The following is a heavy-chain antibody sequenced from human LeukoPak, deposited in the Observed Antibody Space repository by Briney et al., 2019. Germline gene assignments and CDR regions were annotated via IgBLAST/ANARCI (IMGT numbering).Heavy chain of an antibody. Sequence: PGGSLRLSCAASGYTFSTYWMHWVRQGPGKGLEWVAFIRYDGSNKYYADSVKGRFTISRDNSKNTLHLQMNSLRCEYTAVYYCAKDPVFVSYRIYYFDYGGQGTLVTVSS. D-gene: IGHD3-16*02. CDR3: AKDPVFVSYRIYYFDY. CDR1: GYTFSTYW. V-gene: IGHV3-30*02. J-gene: IGHJ4*02. CDR2: IRYDGSNK.